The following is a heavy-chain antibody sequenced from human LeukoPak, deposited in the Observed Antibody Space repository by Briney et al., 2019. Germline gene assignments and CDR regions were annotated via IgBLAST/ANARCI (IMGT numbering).Heavy chain of an antibody. CDR2: IYYSGST. CDR1: GGSISSYY. J-gene: IGHJ4*02. CDR3: ARRGPTGFLDY. V-gene: IGHV4-59*08. Sequence: SETLSLTCTVSGGSISSYYWSWIRQPPGKGLEWIGYIYYSGSTNYNPSLKSRVTISVDTSKNQFSLKLSSVTAADTAVYYCARRGPTGFLDYWGQGTLVTVSS. D-gene: IGHD1-14*01.